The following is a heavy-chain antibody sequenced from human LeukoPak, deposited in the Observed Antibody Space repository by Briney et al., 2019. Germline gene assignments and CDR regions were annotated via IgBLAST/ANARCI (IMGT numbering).Heavy chain of an antibody. D-gene: IGHD1-26*01. CDR3: ATFSGGWEFLEAFDI. V-gene: IGHV4-39*01. J-gene: IGHJ3*02. CDR2: IYYSGST. Sequence: PSETLSLTCTVSGGSISSSSYYWGWIRQPPGKGLEWIGSIYYSGSTYYNPSLKSRVTISVDTSKNQFSLKLSSVTAADTAVYYCATFSGGWEFLEAFDIWGQGTMVTVSS. CDR1: GGSISSSSYY.